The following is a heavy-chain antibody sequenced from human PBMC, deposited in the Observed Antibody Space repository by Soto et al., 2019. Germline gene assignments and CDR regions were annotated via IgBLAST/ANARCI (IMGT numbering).Heavy chain of an antibody. D-gene: IGHD4-17*01. CDR2: ISPKSGGE. CDR1: GYTFTDYY. CDR3: ARCHRGLRCHLDY. V-gene: IGHV1-2*02. J-gene: IGHJ4*02. Sequence: ASVKVSCKASGYTFTDYYIQWLRQAPGQGLEYMGWISPKSGGEAHAQKFRGRVTMTRDTSVKTVYLHLSSLTSHDTALYFCARCHRGLRCHLDYWGQGTLVTVSS.